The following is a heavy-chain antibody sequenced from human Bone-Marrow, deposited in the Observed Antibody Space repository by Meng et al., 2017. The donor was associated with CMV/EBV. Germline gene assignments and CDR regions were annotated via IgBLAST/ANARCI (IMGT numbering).Heavy chain of an antibody. V-gene: IGHV3-15*01. D-gene: IGHD3-22*01. CDR2: IKSKTDGGTT. CDR3: ARAYTAYYYDSSGYSHRFDP. CDR1: AFSVSINY. J-gene: IGHJ5*02. Sequence: GGSLRLSCAASAFSVSINYMSWVRQAPGKGLEWVGRIKSKTDGGTTDYAAPVKGRFTISRDDSKNTLYLQMNSLKAEDTAVYYCARAYTAYYYDSSGYSHRFDPWGQGALVTVSS.